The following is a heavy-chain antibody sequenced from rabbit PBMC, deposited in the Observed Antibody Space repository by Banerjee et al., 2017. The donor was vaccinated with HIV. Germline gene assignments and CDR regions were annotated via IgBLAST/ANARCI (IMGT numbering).Heavy chain of an antibody. J-gene: IGHJ4*01. Sequence: QSLVEAGGGLLKPGASLPLTCTASGFSFCSNYHMCWVRQAPGKGLEWIACIYVGSGGSDYDAGVAKGRFTITKTTSTMVTLQMTSLTAADTATYFCARSVSGGVHAFDLWGPGTLVTVS. D-gene: IGHD1-1*01. V-gene: IGHV1S40*01. CDR1: GFSFCSNYH. CDR2: IYVGSGGSD. CDR3: ARSVSGGVHAFDL.